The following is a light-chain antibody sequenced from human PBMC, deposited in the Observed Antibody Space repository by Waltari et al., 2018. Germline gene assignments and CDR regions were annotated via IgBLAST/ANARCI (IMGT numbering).Light chain of an antibody. CDR1: NSDFGSYNR. CDR3: SSWTGSPV. Sequence: QSALTQPPSVSGSPGQTVTITCPGTNSDFGSYNRVSWSQKPPGTAPKLLIYEVNNRPSGVPDRFSGSKSGNTASLTISGLQAEDEADYYCSSWTGSPVFGGGTKLTVL. J-gene: IGLJ3*02. V-gene: IGLV2-18*02. CDR2: EVN.